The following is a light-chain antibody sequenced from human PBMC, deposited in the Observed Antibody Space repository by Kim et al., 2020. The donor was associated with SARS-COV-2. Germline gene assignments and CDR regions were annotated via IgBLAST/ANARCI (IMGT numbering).Light chain of an antibody. CDR1: QSISSW. V-gene: IGKV1-5*03. CDR2: KAS. Sequence: ASVEDRVTITCRASQSISSWLAWYQQKPGKAPKLLIYKASTLESGVPSRFSGSGSGTEFTLTISSLQPDDFASYYCQQYNSLWTFGQGTKVDIK. J-gene: IGKJ1*01. CDR3: QQYNSLWT.